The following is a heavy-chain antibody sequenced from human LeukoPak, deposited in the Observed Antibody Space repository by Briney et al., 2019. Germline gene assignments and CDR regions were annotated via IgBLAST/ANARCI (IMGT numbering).Heavy chain of an antibody. CDR3: ARFVQGSDSSGYSSHFDS. D-gene: IGHD3-22*01. Sequence: GGSLRLSCAASGFTLSNAWMNWVRQAPGKGLEWVGLIKSKTNGETRDYAAPVKGRFTISRDDSDNTLYLQMNSLKNEDTAVYYCARFVQGSDSSGYSSHFDSWGQGTLVTVSS. CDR1: GFTLSNAW. CDR2: IKSKTNGETR. V-gene: IGHV3-15*01. J-gene: IGHJ4*02.